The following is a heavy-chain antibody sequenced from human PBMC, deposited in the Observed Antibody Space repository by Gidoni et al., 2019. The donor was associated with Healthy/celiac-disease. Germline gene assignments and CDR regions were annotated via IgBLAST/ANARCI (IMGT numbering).Heavy chain of an antibody. D-gene: IGHD2-2*03. Sequence: QVQLVESGGVVVPPGRSLRLSCAPPGFTFSRYALRWFRQAPGKGLEWVAVISDDGSNKYYADSVKGRFTISRDNSKNTLYLQMNSLRAEDTAVYYCARDLGYCSSTSCYFGYYYGMDVWGQGTTVTVSS. CDR1: GFTFSRYA. CDR2: ISDDGSNK. J-gene: IGHJ6*02. V-gene: IGHV3-30-3*01. CDR3: ARDLGYCSSTSCYFGYYYGMDV.